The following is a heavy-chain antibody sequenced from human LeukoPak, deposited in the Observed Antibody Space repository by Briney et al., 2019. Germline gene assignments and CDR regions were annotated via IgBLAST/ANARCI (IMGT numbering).Heavy chain of an antibody. CDR3: ARNDWPSFFDY. D-gene: IGHD3-9*01. V-gene: IGHV4-39*07. Sequence: SETLSLTCTVSGGSISSSSYYWGWIRQPPGKGLEWIGSIYYSGSTYYNPSLKSRVTISVDTSKNQFSLKLSSVTAADTAVYYCARNDWPSFFDYWGQGTLVTVSS. J-gene: IGHJ4*02. CDR1: GGSISSSSYY. CDR2: IYYSGST.